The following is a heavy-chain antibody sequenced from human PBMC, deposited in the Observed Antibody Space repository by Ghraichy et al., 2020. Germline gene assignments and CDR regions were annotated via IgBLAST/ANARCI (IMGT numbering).Heavy chain of an antibody. D-gene: IGHD2-2*01. CDR3: VRGQPGIPAASYFDF. CDR2: VSHTSNLI. Sequence: GGSLRLSCTASGFTFGSYAMNWVRQAPGQGLESISYVSHTSNLIYYAASVEGRFTISRDNAKNSRYLQMNSLSHEDTAVYYCVRGQPGIPAASYFDFWGQGTMVTVSS. J-gene: IGHJ4*02. CDR1: GFTFGSYA. V-gene: IGHV3-48*02.